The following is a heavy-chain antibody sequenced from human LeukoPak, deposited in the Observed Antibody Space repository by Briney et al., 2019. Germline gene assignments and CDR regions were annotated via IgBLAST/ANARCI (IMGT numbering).Heavy chain of an antibody. J-gene: IGHJ6*04. CDR1: GGTFSSYA. V-gene: IGHV1-69*05. D-gene: IGHD2-2*01. CDR2: IIPIFGTA. Sequence: SVKVSCKASGGTFSSYAISWVRQAPGQGLEWMGGIIPIFGTANYAQKFQGRVTITTDESTSTAYMELSSLRSEDTAVYYCARSSEAIVVVPAATISAFDVWGKGTTVTVSS. CDR3: ARSSEAIVVVPAATISAFDV.